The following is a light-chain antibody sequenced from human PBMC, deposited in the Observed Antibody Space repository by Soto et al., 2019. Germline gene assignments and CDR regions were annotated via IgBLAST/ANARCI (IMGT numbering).Light chain of an antibody. CDR3: QQYGSSPRT. J-gene: IGKJ3*01. CDR2: GAS. V-gene: IGKV3-20*01. Sequence: EIVLTQSPGTLSLSPGERATLSCRASQTVSSSSLAWYQQKPGQAPRLLIYGASSRATGIPDRFSGSGSGTDFTLTISRLEPEDFAVYYCQQYGSSPRTFGPGTTVDIK. CDR1: QTVSSSS.